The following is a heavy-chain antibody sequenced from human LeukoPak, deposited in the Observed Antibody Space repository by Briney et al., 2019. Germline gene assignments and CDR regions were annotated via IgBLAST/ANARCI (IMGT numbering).Heavy chain of an antibody. CDR1: GYRFTSYC. CDR2: IYPGDSGP. CDR3: GMSGDRVPLQDDVFDV. J-gene: IGHJ3*01. V-gene: IGHV5-51*01. D-gene: IGHD1-26*01. Sequence: GESLEISCKVSGYRFTSYCIGWVRQMPGKGPEWMGIIYPGDSGPTYSPSFQGQVTISVDKSINTAYLQWSSLQASDTAMYYCGMSGDRVPLQDDVFDVWGQGTMVTVS.